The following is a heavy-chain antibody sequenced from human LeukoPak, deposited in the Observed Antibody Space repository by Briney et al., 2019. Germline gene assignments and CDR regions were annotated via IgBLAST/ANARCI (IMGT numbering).Heavy chain of an antibody. CDR3: AKDSPRLTQRIAAAGTGY. V-gene: IGHV3-23*01. Sequence: GGSLRLSCAASGFTFSSYAMSWVRQAPGKGLEWVSAISGSGGSTYYADSVKGRFTISRDNSKNTLYLQMNSLRAEDTAVYYCAKDSPRLTQRIAAAGTGYWGQGTLVTVSS. CDR2: ISGSGGST. D-gene: IGHD6-13*01. CDR1: GFTFSSYA. J-gene: IGHJ4*02.